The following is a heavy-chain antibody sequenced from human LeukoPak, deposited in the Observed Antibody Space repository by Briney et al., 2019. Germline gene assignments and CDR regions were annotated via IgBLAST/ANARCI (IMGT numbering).Heavy chain of an antibody. CDR3: ARHPLGYSYGEGGYY. Sequence: SETLSLTCAVSGGSISSSSNYWGWIRQPPGMGLEWIGSIYYSGSTYYNPSLKSRVTISVDTSKSQFSLKLSSVTAADTAVYYCARHPLGYSYGEGGYYWGQGTLVTVSS. D-gene: IGHD5-18*01. J-gene: IGHJ4*02. CDR2: IYYSGST. CDR1: GGSISSSSNY. V-gene: IGHV4-39*01.